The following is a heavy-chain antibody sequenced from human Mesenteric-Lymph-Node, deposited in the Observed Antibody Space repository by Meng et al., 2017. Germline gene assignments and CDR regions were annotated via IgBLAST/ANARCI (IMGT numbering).Heavy chain of an antibody. J-gene: IGHJ5*02. V-gene: IGHV4-31*03. CDR3: ARASYGSGSPLGESWFDP. D-gene: IGHD3-10*01. Sequence: LQESGPGLVKPSQTLSLTCTVSVGSISSGGYYWSWIRQHPGKGLEWIGYIHDSGSTYYNPSLKSRVTISADTSKNQFSLKLSSVTAADTAVYYCARASYGSGSPLGESWFDPWGQGTLVTVSS. CDR2: IHDSGST. CDR1: VGSISSGGYY.